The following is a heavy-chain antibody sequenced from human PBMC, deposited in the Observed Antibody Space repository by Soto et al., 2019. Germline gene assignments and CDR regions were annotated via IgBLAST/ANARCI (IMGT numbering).Heavy chain of an antibody. CDR1: GGSISSSSYY. CDR3: ARHATPRGWYSVTSSSWFDP. D-gene: IGHD2-15*01. Sequence: QLQLQESGPGLVKPSETLSLTCTVSGGSISSSSYYWGWIRQPPGKGLEWIGSIYYSGSTYYNPSLKSRVTISVDTSKIQFSLKLSSVTAADTAVYYCARHATPRGWYSVTSSSWFDPWGQGTLVTVSS. CDR2: IYYSGST. J-gene: IGHJ5*02. V-gene: IGHV4-39*01.